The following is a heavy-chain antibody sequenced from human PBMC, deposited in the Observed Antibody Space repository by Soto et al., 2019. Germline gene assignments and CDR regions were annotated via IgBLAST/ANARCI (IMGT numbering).Heavy chain of an antibody. D-gene: IGHD6-13*01. CDR3: ARVGAAAGRGAFDI. J-gene: IGHJ3*02. CDR2: ISAYNGNT. Sequence: GASVKVSCKASDYSFTSYGISWVRQAPGQGLEWMGWISAYNGNTNYAQKLQGRVTMTTDTSTSTAYMELRSLRSDDTAVYYCARVGAAAGRGAFDIWGQGTMVTVSS. CDR1: DYSFTSYG. V-gene: IGHV1-18*01.